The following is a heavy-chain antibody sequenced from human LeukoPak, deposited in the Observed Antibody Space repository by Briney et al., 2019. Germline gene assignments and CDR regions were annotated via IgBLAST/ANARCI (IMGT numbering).Heavy chain of an antibody. J-gene: IGHJ3*02. D-gene: IGHD2/OR15-2a*01. V-gene: IGHV5-51*01. CDR3: ARQQYGASDI. CDR1: GSSFTSYW. CDR2: IYPGDSDT. Sequence: GASLQISCKGSGSSFTSYWIGWVRPMPGKGLEWMGIIYPGDSDTRYSPSFQGQVTISVDKSISTAYLQCSSLKASDTAMYYCARQQYGASDIWGQGTMVTVSS.